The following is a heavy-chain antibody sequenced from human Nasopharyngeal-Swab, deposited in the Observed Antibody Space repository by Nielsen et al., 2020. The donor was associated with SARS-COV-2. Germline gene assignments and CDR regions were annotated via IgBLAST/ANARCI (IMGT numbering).Heavy chain of an antibody. D-gene: IGHD1-26*01. Sequence: GGSLRLSCAASGFTFSSYGMHWVRQAPGKGLEWVAVISYDGSNKYYADSVKGRFTISRDNSKSTLYLQMNSLRAEDTAVYYCAKEPSSGSYPSWGQGTLVTVSS. CDR2: ISYDGSNK. CDR1: GFTFSSYG. J-gene: IGHJ4*02. V-gene: IGHV3-30*18. CDR3: AKEPSSGSYPS.